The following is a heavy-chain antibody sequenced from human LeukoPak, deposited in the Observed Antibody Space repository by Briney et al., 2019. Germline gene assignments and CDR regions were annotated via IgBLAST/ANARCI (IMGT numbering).Heavy chain of an antibody. CDR1: GGSISSDY. CDR3: AKTLSFYGHSDF. V-gene: IGHV4-59*01. D-gene: IGHD2/OR15-2a*01. Sequence: SETLSLTCSVSGGSISSDYWSWIRQPPGTGLEWIGYIYYTGSTTYNPSLNSRVTISVDTSKSQFSLKLSSVTAADTAVYYCAKTLSFYGHSDFWGQGTLVTVSS. J-gene: IGHJ4*02. CDR2: IYYTGST.